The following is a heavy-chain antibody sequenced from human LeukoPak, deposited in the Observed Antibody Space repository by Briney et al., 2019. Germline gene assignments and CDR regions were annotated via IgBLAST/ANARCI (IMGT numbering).Heavy chain of an antibody. CDR3: AKDMADYSSGWHDY. D-gene: IGHD6-19*01. Sequence: GGSLRLSCAASGFTFDDYAMHWVRQAPGKGLEWVSGISWNSDSIGYADSVKGRFTISRDNAKNSLYLQMNSLRAEDTALYYCAKDMADYSSGWHDYWGQGTLVTVSS. CDR1: GFTFDDYA. V-gene: IGHV3-9*01. CDR2: ISWNSDSI. J-gene: IGHJ4*02.